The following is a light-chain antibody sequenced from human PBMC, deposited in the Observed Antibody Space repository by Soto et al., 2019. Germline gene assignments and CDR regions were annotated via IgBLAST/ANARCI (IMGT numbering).Light chain of an antibody. CDR2: EVR. Sequence: QSVLTQPASVSGSPGQSITVSCAGTMRDVGGYNLVSWYQQHPGRAPQLILYEVRNRPSGISFRFSGSKSGNTASLTISGLQAEDEADDYCSSFTSKSSLIFGGGTKVTVL. CDR3: SSFTSKSSLI. CDR1: MRDVGGYNL. V-gene: IGLV2-14*01. J-gene: IGLJ2*01.